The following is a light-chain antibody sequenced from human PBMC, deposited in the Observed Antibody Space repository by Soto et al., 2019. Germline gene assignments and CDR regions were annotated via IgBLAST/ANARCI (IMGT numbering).Light chain of an antibody. J-gene: IGLJ2*01. CDR3: AAWDDSLSGPV. V-gene: IGLV1-47*01. CDR2: RNN. Sequence: QSVLTQPPSASGTPGQRVTISCSGRSSNIGSNSVYWYQQFPGTAPQLLIYRNNQRPSGVPDRFSGSKSGTSASLAISGLRSEDEADYHCAAWDDSLSGPVFGGGTKLTVL. CDR1: SSNIGSNS.